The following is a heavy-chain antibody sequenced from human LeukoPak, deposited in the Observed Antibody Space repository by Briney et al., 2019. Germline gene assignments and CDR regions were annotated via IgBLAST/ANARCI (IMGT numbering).Heavy chain of an antibody. CDR1: GFTFSSYW. Sequence: GGSLRLSCAASGFTFSSYWMSWVRQAPGKGLEWVSAISGSGGSTCYADSVKGRFTISRDNSKNTLYLQMNSLRAEDTAVYYCAKEPRRYGFPPPYFGFWGQGTLVSVSS. CDR2: ISGSGGST. J-gene: IGHJ4*02. D-gene: IGHD1-1*01. CDR3: AKEPRRYGFPPPYFGF. V-gene: IGHV3-23*01.